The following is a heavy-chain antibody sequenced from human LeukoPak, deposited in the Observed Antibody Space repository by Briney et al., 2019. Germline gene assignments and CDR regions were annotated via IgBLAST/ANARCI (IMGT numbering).Heavy chain of an antibody. D-gene: IGHD3-10*01. CDR2: IYHSGST. CDR1: GGSISSSNW. CDR3: ARVSMLWFGELGYYYGMDV. V-gene: IGHV4-4*02. Sequence: PSGTLSLTCAVSGGSISSSNWWSWIRQPPGKGLEWIGEIYHSGSTNYNPSLKSRVTISVDKSKNQFSLKLSSVTAADTAVYYCARVSMLWFGELGYYYGMDVWGQGTTVTVSS. J-gene: IGHJ6*02.